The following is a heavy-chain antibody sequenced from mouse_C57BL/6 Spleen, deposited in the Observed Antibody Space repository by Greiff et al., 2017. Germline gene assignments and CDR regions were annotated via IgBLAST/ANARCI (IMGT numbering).Heavy chain of an antibody. J-gene: IGHJ2*01. CDR3: ARKDYGNYFDY. V-gene: IGHV5-17*01. CDR1: GFTFSDYG. D-gene: IGHD2-1*01. Sequence: EVKLVESGGGLVKPGGSLKLSCAASGFTFSDYGMHWVRQAPEKGLEWVAYISSGSSTIYYADTVKGRFTISRDNAKNTLFLQMTSLRSEDTAMYYCARKDYGNYFDYWGQGTTRTVSS. CDR2: ISSGSSTI.